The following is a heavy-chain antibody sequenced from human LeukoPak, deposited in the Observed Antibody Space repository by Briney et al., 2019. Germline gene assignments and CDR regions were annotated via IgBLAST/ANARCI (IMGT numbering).Heavy chain of an antibody. CDR1: GFTFSSYS. Sequence: GGSLRLSCAASGFTFSSYSMNWVRQAPGKGLEWVSSISSSSSYIYYADSVKGRFTISRDNAKNSLYLQMNSLRAEDTALYYCAKASKTYYYDSYGYFGFDYWGQGTLVTVSS. CDR3: AKASKTYYYDSYGYFGFDY. D-gene: IGHD3-22*01. CDR2: ISSSSSYI. J-gene: IGHJ4*02. V-gene: IGHV3-21*04.